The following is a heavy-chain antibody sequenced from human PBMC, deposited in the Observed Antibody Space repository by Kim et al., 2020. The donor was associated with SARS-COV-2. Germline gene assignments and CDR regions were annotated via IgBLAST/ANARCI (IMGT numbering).Heavy chain of an antibody. Sequence: SVKVSCKASGGTFSSYAISWVRQAPGQGLEWMGGIIPIFGTANYAQKFQGRVTITADESTSTAYMELSSLRSEDTAVYYCALSPQQLRGAFDYWGQGTLVTVSS. CDR2: IIPIFGTA. D-gene: IGHD6-13*01. CDR1: GGTFSSYA. V-gene: IGHV1-69*13. J-gene: IGHJ4*02. CDR3: ALSPQQLRGAFDY.